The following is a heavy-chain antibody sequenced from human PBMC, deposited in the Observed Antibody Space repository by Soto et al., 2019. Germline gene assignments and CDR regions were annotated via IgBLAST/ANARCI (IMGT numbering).Heavy chain of an antibody. CDR2: IYWDDDK. Sequence: QITVKESGLTLVKPTQTLTLTCTFSGFSLSTNGMGVGWIRQSPGKALEWLALIYWDDDKRYSPSLRSRLTITQDTSKIQVDLKMTNMDPVDPATYYFARLTRGVYDLDRLWEKFDYWGQGTVVTVSS. D-gene: IGHD5-12*01. CDR1: GFSLSTNGMG. CDR3: ARLTRGVYDLDRLWEKFDY. J-gene: IGHJ4*02. V-gene: IGHV2-5*02.